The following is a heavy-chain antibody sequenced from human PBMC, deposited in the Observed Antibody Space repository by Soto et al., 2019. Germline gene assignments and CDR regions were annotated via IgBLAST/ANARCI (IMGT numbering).Heavy chain of an antibody. D-gene: IGHD3-10*01. CDR2: IYYSGST. CDR3: AGGGSGSYYKKWFDP. V-gene: IGHV4-59*01. J-gene: IGHJ5*02. Sequence: SETLSLTCTVSGGSISSYYWSWIRQPPGKGLEWIGYIYYSGSTNYNPSLKSRVTISVDTSKNQFYLKLSSVTAADTAVDYCAGGGSGSYYKKWFDPWGQGALVTVS. CDR1: GGSISSYY.